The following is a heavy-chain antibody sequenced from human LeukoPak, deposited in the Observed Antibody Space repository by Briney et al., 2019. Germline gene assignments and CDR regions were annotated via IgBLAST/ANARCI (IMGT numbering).Heavy chain of an antibody. CDR3: ARGCSGGSCYSRYNWFDP. Sequence: ASETLSLTCTVSGGSISSYYWSWIRQPPGKGLEWIGYIYYSGSTNYNPSLKSRVTISVDTSKNQFSLKLSSVTAADTAVYYCARGCSGGSCYSRYNWFDPWGQGTLVTVSS. CDR2: IYYSGST. V-gene: IGHV4-59*01. J-gene: IGHJ5*02. D-gene: IGHD2-15*01. CDR1: GGSISSYY.